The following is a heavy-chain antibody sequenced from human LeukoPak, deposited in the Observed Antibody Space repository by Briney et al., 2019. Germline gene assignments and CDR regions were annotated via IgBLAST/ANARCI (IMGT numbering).Heavy chain of an antibody. D-gene: IGHD3-22*01. V-gene: IGHV3-13*04. CDR3: ARAGAYDSSGYYHFDY. CDR2: IGTVGDT. J-gene: IGHJ4*02. CDR1: GFTFSSYD. Sequence: GGSLRLSCAASGFTFSSYDMHWVRQATGKGLEWVSAIGTVGDTYYPGSVKGRFTISRENAKNSLYLQMNSLRAGDTAAYYCARAGAYDSSGYYHFDYWGQGTLVTVSS.